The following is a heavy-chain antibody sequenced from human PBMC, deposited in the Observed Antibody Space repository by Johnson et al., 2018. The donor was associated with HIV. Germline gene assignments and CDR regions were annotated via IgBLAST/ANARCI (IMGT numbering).Heavy chain of an antibody. CDR3: VRDDGSNYEAFDI. D-gene: IGHD4-11*01. J-gene: IGHJ3*02. CDR2: IKQDGSEK. CDR1: GFTFSSYW. Sequence: VQLVESGGGLVQPGGSLRLSCAASGFTFSSYWMSWVRQAPGKGLEWVANIKQDGSEKYYVDSVKGRFTISRDNAKTSLYLQMNNLRAEDTAVYYCVRDDGSNYEAFDIWGQGTMVTVSS. V-gene: IGHV3-7*05.